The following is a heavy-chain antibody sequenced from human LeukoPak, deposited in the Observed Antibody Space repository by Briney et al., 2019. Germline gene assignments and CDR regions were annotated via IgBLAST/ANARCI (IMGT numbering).Heavy chain of an antibody. D-gene: IGHD6-19*01. CDR1: GYTFTDYY. CDR2: VDPEDGET. V-gene: IGHV1-69-2*01. Sequence: WASVKVSCKVSGYTFTDYYMHWVQQAPGKGLEWMGLVDPEDGETIYAEKFQGRVTITADTSTDPAYMELSSLRSEDTAVYYCATAPTGYSSGWYGYYYYMDVWGKGTTVTVSS. CDR3: ATAPTGYSSGWYGYYYYMDV. J-gene: IGHJ6*03.